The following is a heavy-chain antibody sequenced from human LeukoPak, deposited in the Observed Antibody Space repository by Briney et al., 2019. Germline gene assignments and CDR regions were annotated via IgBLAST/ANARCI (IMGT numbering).Heavy chain of an antibody. CDR1: GFTFSSYS. V-gene: IGHV3-30*14. J-gene: IGHJ5*02. Sequence: GGSLRLSCAASGFTFSSYSMNWVRQAPGKGLEWVAFIQYDGSKKYYADSVKGRFTISRDNSKNTLYLQMNSLRAEDTAVYYCARVHHDYYDSSGYPNWFDPWGQGTLVTVSS. CDR3: ARVHHDYYDSSGYPNWFDP. D-gene: IGHD3-22*01. CDR2: IQYDGSKK.